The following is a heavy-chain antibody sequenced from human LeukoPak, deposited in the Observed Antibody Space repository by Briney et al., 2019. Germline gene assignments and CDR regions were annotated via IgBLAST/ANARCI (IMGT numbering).Heavy chain of an antibody. Sequence: GGSLRLSCAAWGFTFSSYAVRGVRQAPGKGLEWVSAISGSGGSTYCADSVKGRFTISRDNSKNTLYLQMNSLRAEDTAVYSRANRDYGSGSYPFDYRGQGTLVTVS. J-gene: IGHJ4*02. V-gene: IGHV3-23*01. D-gene: IGHD3-10*01. CDR1: GFTFSSYA. CDR3: ANRDYGSGSYPFDY. CDR2: ISGSGGST.